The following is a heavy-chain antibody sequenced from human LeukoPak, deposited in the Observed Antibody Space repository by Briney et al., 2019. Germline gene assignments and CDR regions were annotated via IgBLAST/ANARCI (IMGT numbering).Heavy chain of an antibody. CDR2: MNPNSGNT. CDR1: GYTFTSYD. CDR3: ARGFLVEPFDY. V-gene: IGHV1-8*03. Sequence: GASVKVSCKASGYTFTSYDINWVRQATGRGLEWMGWMNPNSGNTGYAQKFQGRVTITRNTSISTAYMELSSLRSEDTAVYYCARGFLVEPFDYWGQGTLVTVSS. J-gene: IGHJ4*02. D-gene: IGHD2-15*01.